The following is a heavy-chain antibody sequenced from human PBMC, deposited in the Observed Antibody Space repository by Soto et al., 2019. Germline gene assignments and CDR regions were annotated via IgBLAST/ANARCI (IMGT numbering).Heavy chain of an antibody. Sequence: GGSLRLSCSASGFPFSSYAMHWVRQAPGKGLQWVALISYAGNNKFYTDSVKGRFTVSRDNSDNTLFLQMNSLRVEDTAVYYCARDWGYDSSGYYPWGQGTLGTAPQ. CDR1: GFPFSSYA. J-gene: IGHJ5*02. CDR3: ARDWGYDSSGYYP. CDR2: ISYAGNNK. D-gene: IGHD3-22*01. V-gene: IGHV3-30-3*01.